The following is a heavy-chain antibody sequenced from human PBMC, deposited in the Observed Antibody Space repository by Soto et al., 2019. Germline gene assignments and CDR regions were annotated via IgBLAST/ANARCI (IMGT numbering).Heavy chain of an antibody. Sequence: GGSLRLSCAASGFTFSSYGMHWVRQAPGKGLEWVAVIWYDGSNKYYADSVKGRFTISRDNSKNTLYLQMNSLRAEDTAVYYCACSVGAIPLGDYWGQGTLVTVSS. V-gene: IGHV3-33*01. D-gene: IGHD1-26*01. CDR2: IWYDGSNK. CDR1: GFTFSSYG. J-gene: IGHJ4*02. CDR3: ACSVGAIPLGDY.